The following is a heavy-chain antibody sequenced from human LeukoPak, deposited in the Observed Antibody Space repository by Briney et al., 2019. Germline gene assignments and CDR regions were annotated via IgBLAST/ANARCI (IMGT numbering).Heavy chain of an antibody. J-gene: IGHJ4*02. Sequence: GGSLRLSCVGSEFPFSSYWMSWVRQAPGKGLEWLADIKEDGSEKYYVDFVKGRFTISRDNANNALYLQMDRMRVEDTAVYYCATESVPFGHGPGNFDHWGEGGLVAVSS. D-gene: IGHD3-10*01. CDR2: IKEDGSEK. V-gene: IGHV3-7*05. CDR3: ATESVPFGHGPGNFDH. CDR1: EFPFSSYW.